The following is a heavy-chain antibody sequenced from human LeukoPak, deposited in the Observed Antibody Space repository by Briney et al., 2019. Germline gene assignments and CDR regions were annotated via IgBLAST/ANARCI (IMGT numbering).Heavy chain of an antibody. Sequence: SETLSPTCAVYGGSVSGYYWSWIRQPPGKGLEWIGEINHSGSTNYNPSLKSRVTISVDTSKNQFSLKLSSVTAADTAVYYCARRGVGLAETGDSDEHCESWGQGTLVTVSS. CDR3: ARRGVGLAETGDSDEHCES. V-gene: IGHV4-34*01. CDR2: INHSGST. J-gene: IGHJ4*02. D-gene: IGHD3-10*01. CDR1: GGSVSGYY.